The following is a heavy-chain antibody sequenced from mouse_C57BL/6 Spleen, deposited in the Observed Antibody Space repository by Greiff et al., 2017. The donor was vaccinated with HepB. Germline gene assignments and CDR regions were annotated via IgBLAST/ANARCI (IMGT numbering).Heavy chain of an antibody. CDR2: ISSGGSYT. Sequence: DVMLVESGGDLVKPGGSLKLSCAASGFTFSSYGMSWVRQTPDKRLEWVATISSGGSYTYYPDSVKGRFTISRDNAKNTLYLQMSSLKSEDTAMYYCARQGGYDYYFDYWGQGTTLTVSS. D-gene: IGHD2-4*01. CDR3: ARQGGYDYYFDY. J-gene: IGHJ2*01. CDR1: GFTFSSYG. V-gene: IGHV5-6*02.